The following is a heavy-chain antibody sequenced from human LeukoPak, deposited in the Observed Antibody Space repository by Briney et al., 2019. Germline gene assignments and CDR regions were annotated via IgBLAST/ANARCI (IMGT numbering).Heavy chain of an antibody. CDR2: ISAYNGNT. CDR1: GYTFTSYG. V-gene: IGHV1-18*01. Sequence: ASVKVSCKASGYTFTSYGISWVRQASGQGLEWMGWISAYNGNTNYAQKLQGRVTMTTDTSTSTAYMELRSLRSDDTAVYYCARAYPMIVPLDDWGQVTLVTGSS. D-gene: IGHD3-22*01. J-gene: IGHJ4*02. CDR3: ARAYPMIVPLDD.